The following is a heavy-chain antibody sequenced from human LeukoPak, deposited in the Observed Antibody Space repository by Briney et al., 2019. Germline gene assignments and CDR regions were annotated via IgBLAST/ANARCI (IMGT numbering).Heavy chain of an antibody. J-gene: IGHJ1*01. CDR1: GFTFSNYW. Sequence: GGSLRLSCAASGFTFSNYWMSWVRQAPGKGLEWVANIKQDGSEKYYADSVKGRFTISRDNAKNSLYLQMNRLRAEDTAVYYCGRGGYYYDSSGYYPKHWGQGTLVTVSS. V-gene: IGHV3-7*01. D-gene: IGHD3-22*01. CDR3: GRGGYYYDSSGYYPKH. CDR2: IKQDGSEK.